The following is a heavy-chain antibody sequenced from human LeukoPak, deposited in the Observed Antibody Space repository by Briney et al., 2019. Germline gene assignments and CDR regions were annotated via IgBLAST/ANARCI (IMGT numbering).Heavy chain of an antibody. V-gene: IGHV4-61*08. J-gene: IGHJ4*02. D-gene: IGHD3-9*01. CDR3: VTYFVNGGGRGH. CDR1: GASVRSRDYH. Sequence: SETLFLTCTVSGASVRSRDYHWSWVRQAPGKGLEWIGHNQNPSYNPSLKSRVVISIHTSRNQFSLTLNTVTAADTATYFCVTYFVNGGGRGHWGPGALVTVSS. CDR2: HNQNP.